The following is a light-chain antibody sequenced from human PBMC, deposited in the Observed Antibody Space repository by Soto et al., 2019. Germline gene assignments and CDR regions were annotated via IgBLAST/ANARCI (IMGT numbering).Light chain of an antibody. CDR2: GAS. Sequence: PGERVTLSCRASPSVSSSSLTWYQQKPGQAPRLLIYGASTRATSIPARFSGSGSGTDFTLTISSLQPEDFAVYYWQQDYNSYTFGQWTKLEIK. CDR1: PSVSSSS. CDR3: QQDYNSYT. J-gene: IGKJ2*01. V-gene: IGKV3D-7*01.